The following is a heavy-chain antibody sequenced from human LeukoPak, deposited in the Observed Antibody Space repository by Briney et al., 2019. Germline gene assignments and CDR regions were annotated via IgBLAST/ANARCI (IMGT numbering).Heavy chain of an antibody. J-gene: IGHJ4*02. CDR2: IRGSGYDT. D-gene: IGHD1-26*01. V-gene: IGHV3-23*01. Sequence: GGSLRLSCAASGFTFSTYGMTWVRQAPGKGLEWVSGIRGSGYDTYYADSVMGRFTISRDNAKNSLYLQMNSLRAEDTAVYYCARDKGSLRIFDYWGQGTLVTVSS. CDR1: GFTFSTYG. CDR3: ARDKGSLRIFDY.